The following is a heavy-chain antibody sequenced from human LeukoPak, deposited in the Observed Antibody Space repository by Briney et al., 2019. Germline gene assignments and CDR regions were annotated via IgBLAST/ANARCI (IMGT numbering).Heavy chain of an antibody. V-gene: IGHV3-66*01. Sequence: PGGSLRLSCAASGLTVSSNYMTWVRQAPGKGLEWVSVIYSDGSTYYAESVKGRFTISRDNSKNTLSLQMNSLRAEDTAVYFCARLRYDSSGYQYPDYWGQGTLVSVSS. CDR1: GLTVSSNY. D-gene: IGHD3-22*01. CDR2: IYSDGST. CDR3: ARLRYDSSGYQYPDY. J-gene: IGHJ4*02.